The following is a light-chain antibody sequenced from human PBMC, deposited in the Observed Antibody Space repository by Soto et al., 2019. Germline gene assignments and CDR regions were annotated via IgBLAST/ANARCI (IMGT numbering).Light chain of an antibody. Sequence: QSALTQPASVSGSPGQSITISCTGTSSDIGAYNYVSWYQQHPGKAPKLIIYEVNNRPSGVSNCFSGSKSGNTASLTISGLQLEDEADYHCSSYTGGSTYWIFGGGTKLTVL. CDR3: SSYTGGSTYWI. J-gene: IGLJ3*02. V-gene: IGLV2-14*01. CDR2: EVN. CDR1: SSDIGAYNY.